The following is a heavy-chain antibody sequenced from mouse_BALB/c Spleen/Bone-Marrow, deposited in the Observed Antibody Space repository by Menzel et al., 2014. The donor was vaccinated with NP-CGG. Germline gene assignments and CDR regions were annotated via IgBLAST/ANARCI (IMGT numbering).Heavy chain of an antibody. CDR1: GFSLTGYG. CDR2: IWGDGST. Sequence: QVQLKESGPGLVAPSQSLSTTCTVSGFSLTGYGVNWVRQPPGKGLEWLGMIWGDGSTDYNSALKSRPSISKDNSKSQVFLKMNSLQTDDTARYYCARDGGYGWFAYWGQGTLVTVSA. CDR3: ARDGGYGWFAY. D-gene: IGHD2-2*01. J-gene: IGHJ3*01. V-gene: IGHV2-6-7*01.